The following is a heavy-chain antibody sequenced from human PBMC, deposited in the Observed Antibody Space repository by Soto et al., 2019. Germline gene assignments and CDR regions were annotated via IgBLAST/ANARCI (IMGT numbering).Heavy chain of an antibody. CDR2: INAGNGNT. CDR1: GYTFTSYA. Sequence: QVQLVQSGAEVKKPGASVKVSCKASGYTFTSYAMHWVRQAPGLRLEWMGWINAGNGNTKYSQKFQGRVTITRDTSASTAYMELSSLRSEDTAVYYCASEVPFYYGSGSVDYWGQGTRVTVSS. CDR3: ASEVPFYYGSGSVDY. J-gene: IGHJ4*02. D-gene: IGHD3-10*01. V-gene: IGHV1-3*01.